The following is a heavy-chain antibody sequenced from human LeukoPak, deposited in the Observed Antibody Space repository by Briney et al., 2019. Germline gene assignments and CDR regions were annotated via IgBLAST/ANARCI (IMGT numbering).Heavy chain of an antibody. J-gene: IGHJ5*02. CDR2: ITSSGDNA. Sequence: GGSLRLSCAASGFTFSSYAMCWVRQAPGKGLQWVSSITSSGDNAYYADSVNGRFTISRDNTKITLHLQVNSLRAEDTAVYYCVRGSRGNYDTWGQGTLVTVSS. D-gene: IGHD3-22*01. CDR3: VRGSRGNYDT. CDR1: GFTFSSYA. V-gene: IGHV3-23*01.